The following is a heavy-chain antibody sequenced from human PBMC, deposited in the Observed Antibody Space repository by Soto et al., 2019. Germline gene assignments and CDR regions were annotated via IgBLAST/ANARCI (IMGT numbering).Heavy chain of an antibody. CDR3: AKLRYCSSTSCPNDAFDI. Sequence: GGSLRLSCAASGFTFSSYAMSWVRQAPGKGLEWVSAISGGGGSTYYADSVKGRFTISRDNSKNTLYLQMNSLRAEDTAVYYCAKLRYCSSTSCPNDAFDIWGQGTMVTVSS. D-gene: IGHD2-2*01. J-gene: IGHJ3*02. CDR2: ISGGGGST. V-gene: IGHV3-23*01. CDR1: GFTFSSYA.